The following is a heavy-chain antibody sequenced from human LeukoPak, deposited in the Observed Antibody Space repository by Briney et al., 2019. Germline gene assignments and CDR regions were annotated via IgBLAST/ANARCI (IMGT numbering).Heavy chain of an antibody. D-gene: IGHD4-17*01. J-gene: IGHJ6*02. CDR3: AARNPMTTVTTTPYYYGMDV. V-gene: IGHV1-46*01. CDR1: GYIFTNNY. CDR2: INPSGGST. Sequence: ASVKVSCKASGYIFTNNYMHWVRQAPGQGLEWLGIINPSGGSTKYAQKFQERVTITRDMSTGTAYMELSSLRSEDTAVYYCAARNPMTTVTTTPYYYGMDVWGQGTTVTVSS.